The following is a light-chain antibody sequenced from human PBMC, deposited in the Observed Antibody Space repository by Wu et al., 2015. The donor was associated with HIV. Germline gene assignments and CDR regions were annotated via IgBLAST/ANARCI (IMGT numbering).Light chain of an antibody. CDR3: QEYNSYSRT. CDR1: QSISSW. Sequence: DIQTTQSPSTLSTSVGDRVTITCRASQSISSWLAWYQQKPGKAPKLLIYKASSLESGVPSRFSGSGSGTEFTLTISSLQPDDFATYYCQEYNSYSRTFGLGTKVEIK. V-gene: IGKV1-5*03. CDR2: KAS. J-gene: IGKJ1*01.